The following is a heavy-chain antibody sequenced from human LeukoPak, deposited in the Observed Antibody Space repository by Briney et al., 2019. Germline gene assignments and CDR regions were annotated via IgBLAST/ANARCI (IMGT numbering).Heavy chain of an antibody. CDR1: GFTFSGSA. V-gene: IGHV3-73*01. CDR3: TTEFSDP. D-gene: IGHD1-14*01. J-gene: IGHJ5*02. CDR2: IRSKANNYAT. Sequence: PGGSLRLSCAASGFTFSGSAMHWVRQASGKGLQWVGRIRSKANNYATAYAASVKGRFTISRDDSKNTAYLQMNSLKTEDTAVYYCTTEFSDPWGQGTLVTVSS.